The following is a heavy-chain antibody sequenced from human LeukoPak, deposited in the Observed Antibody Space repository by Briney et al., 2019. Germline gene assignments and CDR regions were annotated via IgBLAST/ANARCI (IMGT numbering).Heavy chain of an antibody. V-gene: IGHV4-59*08. J-gene: IGHJ4*02. CDR2: IYYSGST. Sequence: KPSETLSLTCTVSGGSISSYYWSWIRQPPGKGLEWIGYIYYSGSTNYNPSLKSRVTISVDTSKNQFSLKLSSVTAADTAVYYCLSYYSYGRDYWGQGTLVTVSS. CDR3: LSYYSYGRDY. CDR1: GGSISSYY. D-gene: IGHD5-18*01.